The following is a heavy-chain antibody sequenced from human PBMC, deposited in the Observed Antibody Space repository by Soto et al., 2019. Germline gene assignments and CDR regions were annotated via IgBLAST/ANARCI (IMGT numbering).Heavy chain of an antibody. D-gene: IGHD2-2*01. J-gene: IGHJ3*02. CDR1: GGSISRYY. CDR3: ARRGPIVVVPAAMRGPGAFDI. CDR2: IYYSGST. V-gene: IGHV4-59*08. Sequence: SETLSLTCTVSGGSISRYYWSWIRQPPGKGLEWIGYIYYSGSTNYNPSLKSRVTISVDTSKNQFSLKLSSVTAADTAVYYCARRGPIVVVPAAMRGPGAFDIWGQGTMVTVS.